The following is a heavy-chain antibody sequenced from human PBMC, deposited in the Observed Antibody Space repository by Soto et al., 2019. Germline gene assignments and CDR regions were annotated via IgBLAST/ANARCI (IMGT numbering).Heavy chain of an antibody. J-gene: IGHJ3*02. CDR2: ISAYNGNT. D-gene: IGHD3-16*01. CDR3: AIGGRFKVSRQAIDI. CDR1: GYTFTSYG. V-gene: IGHV1-18*01. Sequence: GASVKVSCKASGYTFTSYGISWVRQAPGQGLEWMGWISAYNGNTNYAQKLQGRVTMTTDTSTSTAYMELRSLRSDDTAVYYCAIGGRFKVSRQAIDIWGQGTMVTVSS.